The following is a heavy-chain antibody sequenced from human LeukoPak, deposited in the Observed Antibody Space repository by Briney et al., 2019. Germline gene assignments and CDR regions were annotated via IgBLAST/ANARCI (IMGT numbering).Heavy chain of an antibody. CDR3: ARDKIVGATHFDY. V-gene: IGHV3-7*01. CDR2: IKQDGSEK. D-gene: IGHD1-26*01. CDR1: GFTFSSYW. Sequence: GGTLRLSCAASGFTFSSYWMSWVRQAPGKGLEWVANIKQDGSEKYYVDSVKGRFTISRDNAKNSLYLQMNSLRAEDTAVYYCARDKIVGATHFDYWGQGTLVTVSS. J-gene: IGHJ4*02.